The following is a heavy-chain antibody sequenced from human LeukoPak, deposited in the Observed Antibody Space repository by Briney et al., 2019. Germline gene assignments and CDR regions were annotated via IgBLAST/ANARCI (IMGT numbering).Heavy chain of an antibody. Sequence: PGGSLRLSCAASGFTFSSYSMNWVRQAPGKGLEWVSSISSSSSYIYYADSVKGRFTISRENAKNSLYLQMNGLRAGDTAVYYCARVTVIGNAPVPGYMDVWGKGTTVTVSS. CDR2: ISSSSSYI. D-gene: IGHD2-21*01. CDR1: GFTFSSYS. J-gene: IGHJ6*03. CDR3: ARVTVIGNAPVPGYMDV. V-gene: IGHV3-21*01.